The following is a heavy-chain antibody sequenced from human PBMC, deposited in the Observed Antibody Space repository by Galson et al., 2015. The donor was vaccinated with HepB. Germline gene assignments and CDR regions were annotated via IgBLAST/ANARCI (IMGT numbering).Heavy chain of an antibody. Sequence: SVKVSCKASGYTFTSYDINWVRQATGQGLEWMGWMNPNSGNTGYAQKFQGRVTMTRNTSISTAYMELSSLRSEDTAVYYCARDRITIFGVVIDYYYMDVWGKGTTVTVSS. CDR1: GYTFTSYD. CDR3: ARDRITIFGVVIDYYYMDV. CDR2: MNPNSGNT. D-gene: IGHD3-3*01. V-gene: IGHV1-8*01. J-gene: IGHJ6*03.